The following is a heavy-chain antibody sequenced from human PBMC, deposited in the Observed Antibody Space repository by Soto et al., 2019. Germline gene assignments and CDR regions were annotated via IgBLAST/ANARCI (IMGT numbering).Heavy chain of an antibody. CDR2: IYYSGST. V-gene: IGHV4-30-4*01. CDR1: GGSISSGDYY. Sequence: QVQLQESGPGLVKPSQTLSLTCTVSGGSISSGDYYWSWIRQPPGKGLEWIGYIYYSGSTYYNPSLKSRVTISVGTSKHPSSLKLSSVTAADTAVYYGASQPYCSGGSCYGYWGQGTLVTVSS. CDR3: ASQPYCSGGSCYGY. D-gene: IGHD2-15*01. J-gene: IGHJ4*02.